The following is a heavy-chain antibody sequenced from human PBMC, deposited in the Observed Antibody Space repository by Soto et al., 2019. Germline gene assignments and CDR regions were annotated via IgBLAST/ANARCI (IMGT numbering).Heavy chain of an antibody. CDR1: GFTFSSYA. D-gene: IGHD1-26*01. V-gene: IGHV3-30*03. Sequence: PGGSLRLSCAASGFTFSSYAMRWVRQAPGKGLEWVAVISCGGSNKYYADSVTGRFTISRDNAKNTLYLQMNSLRAEDTAVYYCARASPIVGASTGQDYWGQGTLVTVSS. CDR3: ARASPIVGASTGQDY. CDR2: ISCGGSNK. J-gene: IGHJ4*02.